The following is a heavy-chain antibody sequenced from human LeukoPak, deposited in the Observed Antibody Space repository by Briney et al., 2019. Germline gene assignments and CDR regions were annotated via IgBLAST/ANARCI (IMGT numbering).Heavy chain of an antibody. Sequence: GESPKFSCKGSGYSFTSYWIGWVRQMPGKGLEWMGIIYPGDSDTRHSPSFQGQVTISADKSISTAYLQWSSLKASDTAMYYCARGSVAGAYYYYGMDVWGQGTTVTVSS. J-gene: IGHJ6*02. CDR1: GYSFTSYW. D-gene: IGHD6-13*01. V-gene: IGHV5-51*01. CDR2: IYPGDSDT. CDR3: ARGSVAGAYYYYGMDV.